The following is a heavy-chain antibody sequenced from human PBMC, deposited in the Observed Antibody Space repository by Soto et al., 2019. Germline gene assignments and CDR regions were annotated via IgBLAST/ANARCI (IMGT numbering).Heavy chain of an antibody. V-gene: IGHV4-34*01. Sequence: SETLSLTCAVYGGSFSGYYWSWIRQPPGKGLEWIGEINHSGSTNYNPSLKSRVTISVDTSKNQFSLKLSSVTAADTAVYYCARISRLGYCSGGSCYFRWFAPWGQGTLVTVSS. CDR1: GGSFSGYY. CDR3: ARISRLGYCSGGSCYFRWFAP. J-gene: IGHJ5*02. D-gene: IGHD2-15*01. CDR2: INHSGST.